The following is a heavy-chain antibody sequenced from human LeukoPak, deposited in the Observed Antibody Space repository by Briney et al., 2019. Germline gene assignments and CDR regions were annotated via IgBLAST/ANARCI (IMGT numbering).Heavy chain of an antibody. Sequence: SETLSLTCTVSGGSISSYYWSWIRQPAGKGLEWIGRIYTSGSTNYNPSLKSRVTMSVDTSKNQFSLKLSSVTAADAAVYYCARAAYSSSYHYYGMDVWGQGTTVTVSS. V-gene: IGHV4-4*07. D-gene: IGHD6-6*01. CDR2: IYTSGST. CDR3: ARAAYSSSYHYYGMDV. J-gene: IGHJ6*02. CDR1: GGSISSYY.